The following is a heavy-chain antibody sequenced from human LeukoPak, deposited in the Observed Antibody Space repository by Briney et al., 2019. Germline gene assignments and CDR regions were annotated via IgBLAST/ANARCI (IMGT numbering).Heavy chain of an antibody. Sequence: SETLSLTCTVSGRSISSCYWSWIRQSPGKGLEWIGHIYHSGSTNYNPSLKSRVTMSVDRSKNQFSLKLSSVTAADTALYYCARKGDRGSAGFFDYWGQGTLVTVSS. J-gene: IGHJ4*02. D-gene: IGHD1-26*01. CDR2: IYHSGST. CDR1: GRSISSCY. V-gene: IGHV4-59*01. CDR3: ARKGDRGSAGFFDY.